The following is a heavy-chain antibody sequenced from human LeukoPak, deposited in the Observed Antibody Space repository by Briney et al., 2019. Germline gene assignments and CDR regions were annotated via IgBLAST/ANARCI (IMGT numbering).Heavy chain of an antibody. CDR3: AREGYYGAFDI. J-gene: IGHJ3*02. CDR2: IGDNSAI. Sequence: PGGSLRLSCAASGFTFSSFIMDWVRQAPGEGLESVSYIGDNSAIYYADSVKGRLTISRDNAKNPLSLQMNSLRDEDTAVYYCAREGYYGAFDIWGQGTMVTVSS. CDR1: GFTFSSFI. D-gene: IGHD3-10*01. V-gene: IGHV3-48*02.